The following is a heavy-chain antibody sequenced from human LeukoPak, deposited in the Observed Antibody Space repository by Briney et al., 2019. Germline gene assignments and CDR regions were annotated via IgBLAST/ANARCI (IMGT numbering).Heavy chain of an antibody. D-gene: IGHD3-22*01. V-gene: IGHV4-39*01. CDR2: IYYSGKT. J-gene: IGHJ4*02. CDR1: GCSISSSSYY. CDR3: ARHEYYYDSSGPFFF. Sequence: SETLSLTCTVSGCSISSSSYYWGWIRQPPGKGLEWIGSIYYSGKTYYNPSLQSRVTISVDTSKNQFSLTLSSVTAADTAVYYCARHEYYYDSSGPFFFWGQGTLVTLSP.